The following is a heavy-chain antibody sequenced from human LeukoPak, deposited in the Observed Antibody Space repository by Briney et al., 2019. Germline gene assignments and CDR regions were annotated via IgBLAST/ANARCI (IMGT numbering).Heavy chain of an antibody. CDR2: IYSGGRT. D-gene: IGHD3-22*01. V-gene: IGHV3-53*01. CDR3: AKGYGSSVYASFDW. CDR1: GFTVSSSY. Sequence: PGGSLRLSCAASGFTVSSSYMSWVRQAPGKGLEWVSVIYSGGRTSYADSVKGRFTVSRDNSKNTLYLQMNSLRAEDTAVYYCAKGYGSSVYASFDWWGQGTLVTVSS. J-gene: IGHJ4*02.